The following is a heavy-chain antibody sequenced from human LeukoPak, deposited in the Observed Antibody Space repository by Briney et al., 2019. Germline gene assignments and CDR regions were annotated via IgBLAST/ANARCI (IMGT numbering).Heavy chain of an antibody. D-gene: IGHD3-10*01. V-gene: IGHV4-4*02. CDR1: GGSTSSSNW. Sequence: SETLSLTCAVSGGSTSSSNWWSWVRQPPGKGLEWIGEIYHSGSTNYNPSLKSRVTISVDTSKNQFSLKLSSMTAADTAVYYCARSSVKWFGELFDYWGQGTLVTVSS. CDR3: ARSSVKWFGELFDY. J-gene: IGHJ4*02. CDR2: IYHSGST.